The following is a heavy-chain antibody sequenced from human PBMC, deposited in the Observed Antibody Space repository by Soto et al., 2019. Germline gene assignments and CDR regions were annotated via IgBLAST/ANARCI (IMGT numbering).Heavy chain of an antibody. Sequence: SETLSLTCTVSGGSVSSGSYYWSWIRQPPGKGLEWIGYIYYSGSTNYNPSLKSRVTISVDTSKNQFSLKLSSVTAADTAVYYCARENYYDSSPINWFDPWGQGTLVTVSS. D-gene: IGHD3-22*01. CDR2: IYYSGST. V-gene: IGHV4-61*01. J-gene: IGHJ5*02. CDR3: ARENYYDSSPINWFDP. CDR1: GGSVSSGSYY.